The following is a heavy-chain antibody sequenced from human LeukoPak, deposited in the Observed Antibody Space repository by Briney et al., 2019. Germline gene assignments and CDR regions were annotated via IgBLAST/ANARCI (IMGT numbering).Heavy chain of an antibody. CDR2: IIPIFGTA. D-gene: IGHD1-26*01. CDR1: GYTFTSNG. J-gene: IGHJ3*02. CDR3: ARVEGIVGATFAFDI. Sequence: ASVKVSCKASGYTFTSNGISWVRQAPGQGLEWMGGIIPIFGTANYAQKFQGRVTITADKSTSTAYMELSSLRSEDTAVYYCARVEGIVGATFAFDIWGQATMVTVSS. V-gene: IGHV1-69*06.